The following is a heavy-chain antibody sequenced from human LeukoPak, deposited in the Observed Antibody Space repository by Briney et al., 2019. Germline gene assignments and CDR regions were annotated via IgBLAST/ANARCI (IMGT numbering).Heavy chain of an antibody. J-gene: IGHJ1*01. CDR1: GCTFSSYT. CDR3: ARDPVYCSSTSCREYFQH. Sequence: SVKVSCKASGCTFSSYTIGWVRQAPGQGLEWMGRIIPILGIANYAQKFQGRVTITADKSTSTAYMELSSLRSEDTAVYYCARDPVYCSSTSCREYFQHWGQGTLVTVSS. CDR2: IIPILGIA. V-gene: IGHV1-69*04. D-gene: IGHD2-2*01.